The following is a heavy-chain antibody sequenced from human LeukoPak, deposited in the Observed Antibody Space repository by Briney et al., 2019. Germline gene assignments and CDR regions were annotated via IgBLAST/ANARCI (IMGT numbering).Heavy chain of an antibody. D-gene: IGHD5-18*01. J-gene: IGHJ4*02. Sequence: SETLSLTCTVSGGSISSYYWSWIRQPPGKGLEWIGYIYYSGSTNYNPSLKSRVTIPVDTSKNRFSLKLSSVTAADTAVYYCAIDKRYRYGYYFDYWGQGTLVTVSS. CDR3: AIDKRYRYGYYFDY. CDR1: GGSISSYY. CDR2: IYYSGST. V-gene: IGHV4-59*01.